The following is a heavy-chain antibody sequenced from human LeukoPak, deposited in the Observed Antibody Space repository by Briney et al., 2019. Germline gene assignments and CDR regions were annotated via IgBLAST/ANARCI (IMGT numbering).Heavy chain of an antibody. V-gene: IGHV3-53*01. D-gene: IGHD1-26*01. Sequence: GGSLRLSCAASGLTVTNTYMSWVRQAPGKGLEWVAVIYIGGSTYYAESVKGRFTISRDSLENTVYLQMTSLRVEDTAVYYCARCKIGSHFDYWGQGTLVTVSS. J-gene: IGHJ4*02. CDR3: ARCKIGSHFDY. CDR2: IYIGGST. CDR1: GLTVTNTY.